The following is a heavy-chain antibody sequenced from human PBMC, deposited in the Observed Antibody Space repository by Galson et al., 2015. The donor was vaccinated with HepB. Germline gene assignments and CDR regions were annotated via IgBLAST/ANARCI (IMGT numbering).Heavy chain of an antibody. CDR3: ARLLLRRGYDSGDAFDF. CDR1: GFSLSASTMC. CDR2: IDWDDDK. V-gene: IGHV2-70*11. J-gene: IGHJ3*01. D-gene: IGHD3-3*01. Sequence: CTFSGFSLSASTMCVSWIRQPPGKALEWLGRIDWDDDKYYNTSLKTRLTISKDTSKNEVVLRMTNMDPVDTATYFCARLLLRRGYDSGDAFDFWGQGSMVIVSS.